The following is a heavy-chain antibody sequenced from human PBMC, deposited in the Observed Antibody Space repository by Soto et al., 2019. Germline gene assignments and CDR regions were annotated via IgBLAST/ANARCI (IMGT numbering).Heavy chain of an antibody. J-gene: IGHJ4*02. CDR3: ARSIVVVTALDY. V-gene: IGHV1-3*05. D-gene: IGHD2-21*02. CDR1: GYTFTSYA. CDR2: INAGNGNT. Sequence: QVQLVQSGAEEKKPGASVKVSCKASGYTFTSYAMHWVRQDPGQRLEWMGWINAGNGNTKYSQKFQGRVTTTRDTSASTAYMDLSSLRSEDTAVYYCARSIVVVTALDYWGQGTLVTVSS.